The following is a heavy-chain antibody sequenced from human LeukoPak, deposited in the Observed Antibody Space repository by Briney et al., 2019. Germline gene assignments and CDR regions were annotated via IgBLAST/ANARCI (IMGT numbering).Heavy chain of an antibody. CDR3: ARERIQWPGDLDKQDYYDSSGYTDY. CDR1: GFTFSRYW. J-gene: IGHJ4*02. D-gene: IGHD3-22*01. Sequence: LSGGSLRLSCAASGFTFSRYWMHWVRQAPGKGLMWVSRISPDGSTTLYADSVKGRFTISRDNAKNSLYLQMNSLRAEDTAVYYCARERIQWPGDLDKQDYYDSSGYTDYWGQGTLVTVSS. V-gene: IGHV3-74*03. CDR2: ISPDGSTT.